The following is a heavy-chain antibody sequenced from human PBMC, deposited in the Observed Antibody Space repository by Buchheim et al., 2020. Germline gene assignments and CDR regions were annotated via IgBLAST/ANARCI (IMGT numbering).Heavy chain of an antibody. CDR2: ISGSDDST. CDR3: AKDQGGQPGEAYYFDY. J-gene: IGHJ4*02. V-gene: IGHV3-23*01. D-gene: IGHD3-16*01. CDR1: GFTFSSYA. Sequence: EVQLLESGGTLVQPGGSLRLSCAASGFTFSSYAMSWVRQAPGKGLGWVSAISGSDDSTFYADSVKGRFTISRDNSKNMLYLQMNSLRAEDTAVYYCAKDQGGQPGEAYYFDYWGQGTL.